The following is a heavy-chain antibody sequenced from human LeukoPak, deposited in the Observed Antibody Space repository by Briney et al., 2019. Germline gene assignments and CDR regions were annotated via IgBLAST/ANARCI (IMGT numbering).Heavy chain of an antibody. CDR3: ARGGTYNGILSFDP. J-gene: IGHJ5*02. CDR2: IYYSGST. CDR1: GGSISSYY. V-gene: IGHV4-59*01. D-gene: IGHD1-14*01. Sequence: SETLSLTRTVSGGSISSYYWTWIRQPPGKGLEWIGNIYYSGSTNYNPSLKSRVSMSVDTSNIQFSLKLSSVTAADTAVYYCARGGTYNGILSFDPWGQGTLVTVSS.